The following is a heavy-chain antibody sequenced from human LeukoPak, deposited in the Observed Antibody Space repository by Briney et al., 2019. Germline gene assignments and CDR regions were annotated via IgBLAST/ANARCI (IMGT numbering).Heavy chain of an antibody. CDR3: ATSSLPSSAEDAFDI. Sequence: GATVKISCKASGYTFTDYYINWVQQAPGEGLEWMGRVDPADGETIYAEKFQGRVTMIADTSADTAYMELSGLRSEDTAVYYCATSSLPSSAEDAFDIWGQGTMVTVS. J-gene: IGHJ3*02. CDR2: VDPADGET. D-gene: IGHD2-2*01. CDR1: GYTFTDYY. V-gene: IGHV1-69-2*01.